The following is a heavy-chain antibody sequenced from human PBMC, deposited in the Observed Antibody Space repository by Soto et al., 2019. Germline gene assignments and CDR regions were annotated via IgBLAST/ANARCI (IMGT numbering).Heavy chain of an antibody. D-gene: IGHD3-16*02. Sequence: QVQLQQWGAGLLKPSETLSLTCAVYGGSFSGYYWSWIRQPPGKGLEWIGEINHSGSTNYNPSLKSRVTLSVDTSKNQFALKLSSVTAADTAVYYCARGTKTTPTYDYIWGSYRYCAFDIWGQGTMVTVSS. J-gene: IGHJ3*02. CDR3: ARGTKTTPTYDYIWGSYRYCAFDI. V-gene: IGHV4-34*01. CDR2: INHSGST. CDR1: GGSFSGYY.